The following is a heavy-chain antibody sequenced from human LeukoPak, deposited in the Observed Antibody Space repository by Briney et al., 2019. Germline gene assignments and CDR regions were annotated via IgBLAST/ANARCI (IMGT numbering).Heavy chain of an antibody. CDR1: GGTFSSYA. CDR3: ASGVVTASLGYYGMDV. CDR2: IIPIFGIA. Sequence: SVKVSCKASGGTFSSYAMSWVRQDPGQGLEWMGRIIPIFGIANYAQKFQGRVTITADKSTSTAYMELSSLRSEDTAVYYCASGVVTASLGYYGMDVWGQGTTVTVSS. J-gene: IGHJ6*02. D-gene: IGHD2-21*02. V-gene: IGHV1-69*04.